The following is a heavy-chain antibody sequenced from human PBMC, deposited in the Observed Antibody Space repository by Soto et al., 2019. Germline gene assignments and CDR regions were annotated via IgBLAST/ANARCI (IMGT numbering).Heavy chain of an antibody. CDR1: GGSISSYY. Sequence: LTCTVSGGSISSYYWSWIRQPPGKGLEWIGYIYYSGSTNYNPPLKSRVTISVDTSKNQFSLKLSSVTAADTAVYYCARWASSGNDVFDYWGQGTLVTVSS. D-gene: IGHD6-19*01. J-gene: IGHJ4*02. CDR3: ARWASSGNDVFDY. CDR2: IYYSGST. V-gene: IGHV4-59*01.